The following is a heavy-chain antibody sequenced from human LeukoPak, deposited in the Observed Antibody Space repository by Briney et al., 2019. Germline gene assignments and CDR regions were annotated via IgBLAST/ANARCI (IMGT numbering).Heavy chain of an antibody. CDR2: ISNSGSSI. D-gene: IGHD6-19*01. Sequence: PGGSLRLSCAASGFSIIGYAMYWVRQAPGKGLEWVSYISNSGSSIYYADSVKGRFTISRDNSKNTLYLQMNSLRAEDTAVYYCARSLAGPFDYWGQGTLVTVSS. CDR3: ARSLAGPFDY. CDR1: GFSIIGYA. V-gene: IGHV3-48*01. J-gene: IGHJ4*02.